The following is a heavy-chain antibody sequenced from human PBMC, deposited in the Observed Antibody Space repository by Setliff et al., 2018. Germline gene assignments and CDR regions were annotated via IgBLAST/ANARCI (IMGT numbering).Heavy chain of an antibody. J-gene: IGHJ4*02. V-gene: IGHV4-59*12. Sequence: SETLSLTCTVSGASINSLSWWSWVRQPPGKGLEWIGYIYYSGSTIYNPSLKSRLTISLDTSKNQFSLKLNSVTAADTAVYYCARGGTYRYFDYWGQGALVTVS. CDR2: IYYSGST. CDR1: GASINSLSW. CDR3: ARGGTYRYFDY.